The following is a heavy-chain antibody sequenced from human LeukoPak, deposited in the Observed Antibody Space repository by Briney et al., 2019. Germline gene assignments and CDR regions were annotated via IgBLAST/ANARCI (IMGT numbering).Heavy chain of an antibody. D-gene: IGHD4-11*01. CDR3: ARSGGLQKFDY. Sequence: GRSLRLSCAASEFTFSNYALHWVRQAPGKGLQWVAVISYDGNTIHYADSVKGRFIISRDTSKNTLYLQMNSLRAEDTAVYYCARSGGLQKFDYWGQGTLVAVSS. CDR2: ISYDGNTI. V-gene: IGHV3-30-3*01. J-gene: IGHJ4*02. CDR1: EFTFSNYA.